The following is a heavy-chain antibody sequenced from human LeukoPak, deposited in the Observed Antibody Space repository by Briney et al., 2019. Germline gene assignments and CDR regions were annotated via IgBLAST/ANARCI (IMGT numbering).Heavy chain of an antibody. V-gene: IGHV1-69*13. CDR1: GYTFTNYY. D-gene: IGHD1-26*01. CDR2: IIPIFGTA. J-gene: IGHJ6*02. CDR3: ASGSYVSDYYGMDV. Sequence: SVKVSCKTSGYTFTNYYIHWVRQAPGQGLEWMGGIIPIFGTANYAQKFQGRVTITADESTSTAYMELSSLRSEDTAVYYCASGSYVSDYYGMDVWGQGTTVTVSS.